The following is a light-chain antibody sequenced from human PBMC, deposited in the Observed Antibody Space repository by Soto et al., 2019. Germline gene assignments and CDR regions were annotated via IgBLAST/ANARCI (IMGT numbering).Light chain of an antibody. CDR3: AAYTMNNHNLI. V-gene: IGLV2-14*03. Sequence: QSALTQPASMSGSPGQSITISCSGTGSDIGAYNYVSWYQQHPGNVPKLLIFDVRNRPSGVSNRFAASKSGNTASLTISGLQAEDVAHYYCAAYTMNNHNLIFGGGTKLTVL. CDR1: GSDIGAYNY. J-gene: IGLJ2*01. CDR2: DVR.